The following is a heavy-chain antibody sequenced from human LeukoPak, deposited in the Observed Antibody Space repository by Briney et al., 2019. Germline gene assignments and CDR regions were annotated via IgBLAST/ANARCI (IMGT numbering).Heavy chain of an antibody. V-gene: IGHV3-23*01. Sequence: GGSLRLSCAGSGLTLRSYGMTWVRQAPGKGLEWVSSISGNGGVTTYADSVKGRFTMSRDNSRNTLYLQMDSLRAEDTAVYYCARVFGGYYYYMDVWGKGTTVTVSS. D-gene: IGHD4-23*01. CDR1: GLTLRSYG. CDR3: ARVFGGYYYYMDV. J-gene: IGHJ6*03. CDR2: ISGNGGVT.